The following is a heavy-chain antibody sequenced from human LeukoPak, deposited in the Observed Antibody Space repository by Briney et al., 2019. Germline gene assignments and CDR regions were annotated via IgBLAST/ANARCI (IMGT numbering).Heavy chain of an antibody. Sequence: QPGGSLRLSCAASGFTFSSYAMSWVRQAPGKGLEWVSAISGSGGSTYYADSVKGRFTISRDNSKNTLYLQMNSLRAEDTAVYYCAKDSSHNLPFLWSGYDHWGQGTLVTVSS. CDR2: ISGSGGST. J-gene: IGHJ4*02. CDR3: AKDSSHNLPFLWSGYDH. CDR1: GFTFSSYA. D-gene: IGHD3-3*01. V-gene: IGHV3-23*01.